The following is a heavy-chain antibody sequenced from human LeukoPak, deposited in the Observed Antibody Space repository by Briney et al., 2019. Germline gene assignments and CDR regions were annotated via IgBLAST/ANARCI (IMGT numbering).Heavy chain of an antibody. J-gene: IGHJ6*03. D-gene: IGHD3-3*01. CDR3: ARDYYDFWSGYYNYYYYYMDV. CDR1: GYTFTSYG. CDR2: ISAYNGNT. V-gene: IGHV1-18*01. Sequence: SVKVSCKASGYTFTSYGISWVRQAPGQGLEWMGWISAYNGNTNYAQKLQGRVTMTTDTSTSTAYMELRSLRSDDTAVYYCARDYYDFWSGYYNYYYYYMDVWGKGTTVTVSS.